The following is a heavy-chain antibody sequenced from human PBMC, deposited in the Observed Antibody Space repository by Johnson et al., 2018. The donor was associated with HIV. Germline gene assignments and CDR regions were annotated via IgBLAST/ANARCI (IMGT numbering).Heavy chain of an antibody. D-gene: IGHD6-13*01. CDR2: ISWNSGSL. CDR3: ARARAGDAFDI. V-gene: IGHV3-20*04. CDR1: GFTFDDNG. Sequence: VQLVESGGGVVRPGGSLRLSCAASGFTFDDNGMSWVRHAQGKGLEWVPGISWNSGSLGYAASVKGRFTISRDNAKNSLYLQMNRLRAEDTAVYYCARARAGDAFDIWGQGTMVTVSS. J-gene: IGHJ3*02.